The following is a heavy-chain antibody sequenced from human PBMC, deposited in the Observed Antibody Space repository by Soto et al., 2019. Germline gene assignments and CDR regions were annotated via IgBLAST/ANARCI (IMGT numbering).Heavy chain of an antibody. CDR2: ISSTSSTI. J-gene: IGHJ6*02. Sequence: PGGSLRLSCAASGFTFSIYSMNWVRQAPGKGLEWISYISSTSSTIYYADSVKGRFTISRDNAKNSLYLQMNSLRAEDKDVYYCATYYGSGSYFPDHYYYGMDVWGQGTTVTVSS. V-gene: IGHV3-48*01. D-gene: IGHD3-10*01. CDR1: GFTFSIYS. CDR3: ATYYGSGSYFPDHYYYGMDV.